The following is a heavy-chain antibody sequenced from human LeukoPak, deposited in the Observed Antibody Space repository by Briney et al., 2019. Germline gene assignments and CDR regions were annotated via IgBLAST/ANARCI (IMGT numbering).Heavy chain of an antibody. V-gene: IGHV4-61*02. D-gene: IGHD4-17*01. CDR3: ARGVHGDYRWYFDL. CDR2: ISSSGST. Sequence: SETLSLTCTVSGDSISSGDYYWSWIRQPAGKGLEWIGRISSSGSTNYNPSLKSRVTISVDTSKNKFSLKLSAVTAADTAVYYCARGVHGDYRWYFDLWGRGTLVTVSS. J-gene: IGHJ2*01. CDR1: GDSISSGDYY.